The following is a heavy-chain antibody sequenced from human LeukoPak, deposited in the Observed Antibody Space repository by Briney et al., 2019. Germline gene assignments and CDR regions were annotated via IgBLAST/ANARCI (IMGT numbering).Heavy chain of an antibody. CDR3: ASRSLWYGEDY. D-gene: IGHD3-10*01. CDR2: IYSSGST. CDR1: GFTVSSNY. J-gene: IGHJ4*02. V-gene: IGHV3-53*01. Sequence: PGGSLRLSCAASGFTVSSNYMSWVRQAPGKGLEWVSAIYSSGSTYYAVSVKGRFTISRDNSKNTLYLQMNSLRAEDTAVYYCASRSLWYGEDYWGQGTLVTVSS.